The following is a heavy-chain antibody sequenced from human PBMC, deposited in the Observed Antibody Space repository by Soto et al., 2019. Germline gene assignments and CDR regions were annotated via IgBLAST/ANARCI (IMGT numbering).Heavy chain of an antibody. CDR1: GYTFTGYY. Sequence: AAVKVSCKASGYTFTGYYMHWVRQAPGQGLEWMGWINPNSGGTNYAQKFQGRVTMTRDTSISTAYMELSRLRSDDTAVYYCARVRIAAHWFDPWGQGPLVTVSS. CDR3: ARVRIAAHWFDP. D-gene: IGHD6-25*01. CDR2: INPNSGGT. J-gene: IGHJ5*02. V-gene: IGHV1-2*02.